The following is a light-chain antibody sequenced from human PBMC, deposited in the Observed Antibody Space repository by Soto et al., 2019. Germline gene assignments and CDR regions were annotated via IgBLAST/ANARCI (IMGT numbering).Light chain of an antibody. J-gene: IGLJ2*01. CDR3: SSYAGSNNFVG. V-gene: IGLV2-8*01. CDR2: EVS. CDR1: SSDVGGYNY. Sequence: QSALTQPPSASGSPGQSVTISCTGTSSDVGGYNYVSWYQQHPGKAPKLMIYEVSKRPSGVPDRFSGSKSGNTASLTVSGLQAEDEAEYDCSSYAGSNNFVGFGGGTKLTVL.